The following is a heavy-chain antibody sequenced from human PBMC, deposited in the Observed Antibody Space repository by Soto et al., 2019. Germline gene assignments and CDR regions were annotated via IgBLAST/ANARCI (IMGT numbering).Heavy chain of an antibody. CDR2: IDNDAITT. Sequence: GGSLRLSCAASGFTFSTYDLNWVRQAPGKGLEWVSTIDNDAITTYYADSVRGRFTLSRDNSKNMLYLQMNSLRGDDTAIYYCAKFRGMEYGDYQLDYWGQGTLVTVSS. V-gene: IGHV3-23*05. J-gene: IGHJ4*02. CDR1: GFTFSTYD. CDR3: AKFRGMEYGDYQLDY. D-gene: IGHD4-17*01.